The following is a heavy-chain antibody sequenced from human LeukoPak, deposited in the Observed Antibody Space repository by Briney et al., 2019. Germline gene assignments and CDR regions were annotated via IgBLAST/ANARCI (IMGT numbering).Heavy chain of an antibody. J-gene: IGHJ3*02. D-gene: IGHD4-17*01. V-gene: IGHV1-8*01. CDR3: AKPARGDYVGRRAFDI. CDR2: MNPNSGNT. Sequence: ASVKVSCKASGYTFTSYDINWVRQATGQGLEWMGWMNPNSGNTGYAQKFQGRVTMTRNTSISTAYMELSSLRSEDTAVYYCAKPARGDYVGRRAFDIWVQGTMVTVSS. CDR1: GYTFTSYD.